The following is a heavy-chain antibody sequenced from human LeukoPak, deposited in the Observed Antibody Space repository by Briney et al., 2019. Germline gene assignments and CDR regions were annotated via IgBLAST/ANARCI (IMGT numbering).Heavy chain of an antibody. CDR1: GFTFSNAW. D-gene: IGHD3-22*01. CDR2: IKSKTDGGTI. V-gene: IGHV3-15*01. CDR3: TTGVRDSSGYYNFDY. J-gene: IGHJ4*02. Sequence: GGSLRLSCAASGFTFSNAWMNWVRQSPGKGLEWVGRIKSKTDGGTIDYGAPVKGRFTISRDDSKNTLFLQMNSLETEDTAMYHCTTGVRDSSGYYNFDYWGQGTLVTVSS.